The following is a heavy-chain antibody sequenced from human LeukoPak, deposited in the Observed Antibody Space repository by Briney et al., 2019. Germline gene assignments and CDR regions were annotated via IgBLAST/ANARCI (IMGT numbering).Heavy chain of an antibody. CDR2: MNPNSGNT. Sequence: ASVKLSCKASGYTFTSYDINWVRQAPGQGLEWMGWMNPNSGNTGYAQKFQGRVTMTRNTSISTAYMELSSLRSEDTAVYYCARGVVEMATGFDYWGQGTLVTVSS. CDR3: ARGVVEMATGFDY. V-gene: IGHV1-8*01. CDR1: GYTFTSYD. J-gene: IGHJ4*02. D-gene: IGHD5-24*01.